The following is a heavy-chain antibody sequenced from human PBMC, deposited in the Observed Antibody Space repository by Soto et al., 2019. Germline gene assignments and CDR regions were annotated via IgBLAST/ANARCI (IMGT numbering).Heavy chain of an antibody. CDR2: IYYSGST. CDR1: GRSISSYY. CDR3: GARKGYCSGGSCPTGPNWFDP. Sequence: SETLSLTCTVSGRSISSYYWSWIRQPPGKGLEWIGYIYYSGSTNYNPSLKSRVTISVDTSKNQFSLKLSSVTAADTAVYYCGARKGYCSGGSCPTGPNWFDPWGQGTLVTVSS. D-gene: IGHD2-15*01. V-gene: IGHV4-59*01. J-gene: IGHJ5*02.